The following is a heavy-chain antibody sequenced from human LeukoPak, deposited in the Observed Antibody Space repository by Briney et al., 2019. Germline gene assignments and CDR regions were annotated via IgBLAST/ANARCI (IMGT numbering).Heavy chain of an antibody. J-gene: IGHJ5*02. CDR2: IYYSGST. V-gene: IGHV4-30-4*01. D-gene: IGHD1-7*01. CDR3: ASRVVSEVPKLELNWFDP. Sequence: PSETLSLTCTVSGGSISSGDYYWSWIRQPPGKGLEWIGYIYYSGSTHYNPSLKSRVTISVDMSKNQFSLKLSSVTAADTAVYYCASRVVSEVPKLELNWFDPWGQGTLVTVSS. CDR1: GGSISSGDYY.